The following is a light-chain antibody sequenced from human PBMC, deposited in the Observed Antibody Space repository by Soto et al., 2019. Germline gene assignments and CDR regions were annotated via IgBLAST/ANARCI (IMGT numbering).Light chain of an antibody. J-gene: IGLJ1*01. CDR3: SSYTSSSNNV. V-gene: IGLV2-14*01. CDR1: SSDVGGYNY. Sequence: QSVLTQHASVSGSPGHAIAISCTGTSSDVGGYNYVSWYQQHPGKAPKLMIYEVSNRPSGVSNRFSGSKSGNTASLTISGLQAEEEADYYCSSYTSSSNNVFGTGTKVTAL. CDR2: EVS.